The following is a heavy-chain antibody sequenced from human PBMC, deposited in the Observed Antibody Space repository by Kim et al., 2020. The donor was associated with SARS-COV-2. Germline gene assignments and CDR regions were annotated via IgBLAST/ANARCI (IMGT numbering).Heavy chain of an antibody. V-gene: IGHV1-69*13. J-gene: IGHJ4*02. Sequence: SVKVSCKASGGTFSSYAISWVRQAPGQGLEWMGGIIPIFGTANYAQKFQGRVTITADESTSTAYMELSSLRSEDTAVYYCASIGYYDSSGYYSGDYWGQGTLVTVSS. CDR1: GGTFSSYA. CDR2: IIPIFGTA. CDR3: ASIGYYDSSGYYSGDY. D-gene: IGHD3-22*01.